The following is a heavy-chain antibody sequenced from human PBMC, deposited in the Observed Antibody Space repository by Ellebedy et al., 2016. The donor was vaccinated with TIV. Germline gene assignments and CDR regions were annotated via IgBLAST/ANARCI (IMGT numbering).Heavy chain of an antibody. CDR1: GFTFSSNA. V-gene: IGHV3-23*01. CDR3: AKGKKLSGTTDFDN. Sequence: GESLKLSXASSGFTFSSNAMGSVRQAPWKGLDWVSGISDTGDNTHYADSVKGRFTISRDNSKNTLFLQMNSLRVEDTAVYFCAKGKKLSGTTDFDNWGQGTLVTVSS. D-gene: IGHD2-2*01. CDR2: ISDTGDNT. J-gene: IGHJ4*02.